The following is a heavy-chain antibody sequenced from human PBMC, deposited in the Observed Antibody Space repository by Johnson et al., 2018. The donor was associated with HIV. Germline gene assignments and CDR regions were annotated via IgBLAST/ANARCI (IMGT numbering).Heavy chain of an antibody. D-gene: IGHD2-8*02. CDR1: GFTFSTYD. V-gene: IGHV3-13*01. CDR2: IGTAGDT. Sequence: VYLVESGGGLVQPGGSLRLSCAASGFTFSTYDMYWVRQATGKGLEWVSTIGTAGDTYYAGSVKGRFTLSRENANNSLYLQMNSLRAGDTAGYYCARTGVLGAFDIWGQGTMVTVSS. J-gene: IGHJ3*02. CDR3: ARTGVLGAFDI.